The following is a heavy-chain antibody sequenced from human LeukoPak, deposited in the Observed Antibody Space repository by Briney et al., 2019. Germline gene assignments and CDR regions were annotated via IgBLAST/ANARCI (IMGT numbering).Heavy chain of an antibody. J-gene: IGHJ6*02. D-gene: IGHD2-15*01. CDR1: GYTFTSYG. CDR2: MNPNSGNT. Sequence: ASVKVSCKASGYTFTSYGISWVRQAPGQGLEWMGWMNPNSGNTGYAQKFQGRVTMTRNTSISTAYMELSSLRSEDTAVYYCARGRCSGGSCYSDYYYYYGMDVWGQGTTVTVSS. V-gene: IGHV1-8*02. CDR3: ARGRCSGGSCYSDYYYYYGMDV.